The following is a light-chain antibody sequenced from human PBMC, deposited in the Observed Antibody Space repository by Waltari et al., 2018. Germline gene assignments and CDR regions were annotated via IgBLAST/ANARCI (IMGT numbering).Light chain of an antibody. Sequence: FVLTQSPGTLSLSLGERVTLSCRASQSVSSSYLAWYQQKRGQAPRLLIYGASRATGIPDRFSGSGSGTDFTLTISRLEPEDFAVYYCQQFGSSPYTFGQGTKLDI. V-gene: IGKV3-20*01. CDR3: QQFGSSPYT. J-gene: IGKJ2*01. CDR2: GAS. CDR1: QSVSSSY.